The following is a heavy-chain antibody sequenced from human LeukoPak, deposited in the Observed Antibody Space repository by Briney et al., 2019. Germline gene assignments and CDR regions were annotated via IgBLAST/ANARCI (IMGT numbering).Heavy chain of an antibody. Sequence: SPTLSPTCTVSGASINSKDHLCGWVRQPPGKGREWIATIYYSGSTYHNPSLKSRLDISLDGSKNQFSLKLTSLTAADTAFYYCARVRSPNTGNYVSPGTPKHFDLWGRGTLVTVSS. V-gene: IGHV4-39*07. CDR1: GASINSKDHL. CDR3: ARVRSPNTGNYVSPGTPKHFDL. CDR2: IYYSGST. J-gene: IGHJ4*02. D-gene: IGHD1-1*01.